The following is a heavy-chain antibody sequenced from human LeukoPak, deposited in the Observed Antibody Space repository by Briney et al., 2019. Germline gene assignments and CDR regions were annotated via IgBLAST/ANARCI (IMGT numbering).Heavy chain of an antibody. V-gene: IGHV3-23*01. J-gene: IGHJ4*02. D-gene: IGHD3-22*01. CDR3: AKLQDFYDNSGYSYFDN. CDR1: GFTFSSYA. Sequence: HPGRSLRLSCAASGFTFSSYAMSSVRQAPGQELKWVSSITGNSLNTYEADFIEGRFTISRDDSKNTVYLHLNRLRAEDTAVYYCAKLQDFYDNSGYSYFDNWGQGTLVTVSS. CDR2: ITGNSLNT.